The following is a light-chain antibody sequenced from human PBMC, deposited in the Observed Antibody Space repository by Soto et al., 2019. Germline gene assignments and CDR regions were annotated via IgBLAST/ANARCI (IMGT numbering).Light chain of an antibody. CDR2: DAS. J-gene: IGKJ4*01. CDR3: QRRSNF. CDR1: QSVSSY. V-gene: IGKV3-11*01. Sequence: EIVLTQSPATLSLSPGERATLSCRASQSVSSYLAWFQQKPGQAPRLLIYDASNRATGIPARFSGSGSGTDFTLTISSLEPEDFAVYYCQRRSNFFGGGTKVEIK.